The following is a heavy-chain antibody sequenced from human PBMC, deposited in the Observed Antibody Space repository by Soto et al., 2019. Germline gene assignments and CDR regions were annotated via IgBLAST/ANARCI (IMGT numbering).Heavy chain of an antibody. CDR3: ARHPYSSSYLYYYYYGMDV. Sequence: SETLSLTCTVSGGSISSSSYYWGWIRQPPGEGLEWIGSIYYSGSTYYNPSPKSRVTISVDTSKNQFSLKLSSVTAADTAVYYCARHPYSSSYLYYYYYGMDVWGQGTTVTVSS. J-gene: IGHJ6*02. V-gene: IGHV4-39*01. CDR1: GGSISSSSYY. CDR2: IYYSGST. D-gene: IGHD6-13*01.